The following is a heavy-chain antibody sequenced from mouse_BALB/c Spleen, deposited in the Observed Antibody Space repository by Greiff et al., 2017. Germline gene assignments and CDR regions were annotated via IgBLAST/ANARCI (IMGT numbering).Heavy chain of an antibody. CDR1: GFSLTSYG. Sequence: QVHVKQSGPDLVAPSQSLSITCTVSGFSLTSYGVHWVRQPPGKGLEWLVVIWSDGSTTYNSALKSRLSISKDNSKSQVFLKMNSLQTDDTAMYYCARHLSSYYAMDYWGQGTSVTVSS. V-gene: IGHV2-6-2*01. D-gene: IGHD1-1*01. CDR2: IWSDGST. J-gene: IGHJ4*01. CDR3: ARHLSSYYAMDY.